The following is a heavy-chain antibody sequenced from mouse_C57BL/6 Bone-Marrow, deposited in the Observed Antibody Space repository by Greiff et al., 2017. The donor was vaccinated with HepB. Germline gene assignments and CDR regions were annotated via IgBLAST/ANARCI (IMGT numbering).Heavy chain of an antibody. CDR1: EYEFPSHD. Sequence: EVKLMESGGGLVQPGESLKLSCESNEYEFPSHDMSWVRKTPEKRLELVAAINSDGGSTYYPDTMERRFIISRDNTKKTLYLQMSSLRSEDTALYYCAKIYYGNSYWYFDVWGTGTTVTVSS. J-gene: IGHJ1*03. CDR2: INSDGGST. V-gene: IGHV5-2*01. CDR3: AKIYYGNSYWYFDV. D-gene: IGHD2-1*01.